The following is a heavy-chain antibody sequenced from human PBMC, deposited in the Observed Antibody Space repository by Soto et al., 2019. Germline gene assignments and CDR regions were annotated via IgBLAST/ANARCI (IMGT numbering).Heavy chain of an antibody. CDR2: IIPIFGTA. CDR1: GGTFSSYA. J-gene: IGHJ4*02. D-gene: IGHD3-22*01. V-gene: IGHV1-69*13. CDR3: AARPYYYDSSGYLGY. Sequence: GASVKVSCKASGGTFSSYAISWVRQAPGQGLEWMGGIIPIFGTANYAQKFQGRVTITADESTSTAYMELSSLRSEDTAVYYCAARPYYYDSSGYLGYWGQGTLVTVSS.